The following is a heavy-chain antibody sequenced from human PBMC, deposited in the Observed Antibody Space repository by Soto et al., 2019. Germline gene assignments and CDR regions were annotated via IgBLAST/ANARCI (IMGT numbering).Heavy chain of an antibody. V-gene: IGHV3-21*06. J-gene: IGHJ4*02. CDR1: GFTLSSYS. CDR3: ARDLELGTYLHFFDY. D-gene: IGHD1-7*01. CDR2: ISSSSSYI. Sequence: PLGSLRLSFAAPGFTLSSYSMNWVLQAPWKGLDRVSSISSSSSYIYYVDSSKGRFTISRDNAKNSVYLHMNSLRAEDTAVYYCARDLELGTYLHFFDYWAQGALVTVSS.